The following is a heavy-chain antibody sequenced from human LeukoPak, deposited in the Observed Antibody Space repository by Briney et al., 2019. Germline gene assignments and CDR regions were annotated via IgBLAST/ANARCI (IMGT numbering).Heavy chain of an antibody. V-gene: IGHV3-21*01. D-gene: IGHD6-6*01. Sequence: GGSLRLSCAASGFTFSSYSMNWVRQAPGKGLEWVSSISSSSSYIYYADSVKGRFTISRDNAKNSLYLQMNSLRAEDTAVYYCARACSSSCYYYYYMDVWGKGTTVTVSS. CDR1: GFTFSSYS. CDR3: ARACSSSCYYYYYMDV. CDR2: ISSSSSYI. J-gene: IGHJ6*03.